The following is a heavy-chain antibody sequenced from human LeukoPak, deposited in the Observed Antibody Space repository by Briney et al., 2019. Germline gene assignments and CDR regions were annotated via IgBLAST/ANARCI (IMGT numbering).Heavy chain of an antibody. CDR2: IKQDGSEK. Sequence: GGSLRLSCAASGFTFSSYWMSWVRQAPGKGLEWVANIKQDGSEKYYVDSVKGRFTISRDNAKNSLYLQMNSLRAEDTAVYYCARDARASGWYDYYYYYYMDVWGKGTTVTVSS. J-gene: IGHJ6*03. D-gene: IGHD6-19*01. V-gene: IGHV3-7*01. CDR1: GFTFSSYW. CDR3: ARDARASGWYDYYYYYYMDV.